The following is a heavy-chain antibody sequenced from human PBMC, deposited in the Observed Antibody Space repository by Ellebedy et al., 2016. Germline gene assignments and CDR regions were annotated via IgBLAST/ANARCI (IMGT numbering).Heavy chain of an antibody. CDR2: INHSGNT. J-gene: IGHJ4*02. CDR3: ARDPSYSSTAFNSWTNRVAD. CDR1: RGSFSGYY. Sequence: SETLSLTCAVQRGSFSGYYWSWIRQPPGKGLEWIGEINHSGNTNYNPSLKSRVTISVDTSKNPFSLKLSSLTAADTAVYYCARDPSYSSTAFNSWTNRVADWGQGTLVTVSS. D-gene: IGHD2-15*01. V-gene: IGHV4-34*01.